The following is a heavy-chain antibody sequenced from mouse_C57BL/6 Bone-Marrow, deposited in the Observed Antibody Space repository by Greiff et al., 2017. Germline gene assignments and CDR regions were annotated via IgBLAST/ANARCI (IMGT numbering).Heavy chain of an antibody. V-gene: IGHV14-4*01. CDR2: IDPENGYT. D-gene: IGHD1-1*01. CDR3: TRYGSWFAY. Sequence: EVQLQESGAELVRPGASVKLSCTASGFNIKDDYMHWVKQRPEQGLEWIGWIDPENGYTEYASKFQGKATITADTSSNTAYLQLSSLTSEDTAVYYCTRYGSWFAYWGQGTLVTVSA. CDR1: GFNIKDDY. J-gene: IGHJ3*01.